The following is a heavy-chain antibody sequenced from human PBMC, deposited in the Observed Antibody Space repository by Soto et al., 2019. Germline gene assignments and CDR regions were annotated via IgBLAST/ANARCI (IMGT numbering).Heavy chain of an antibody. D-gene: IGHD1-26*01. CDR1: GDSISSSTYY. Sequence: SETLSLTCTVSGDSISSSTYYWTWIRQPPGEGLEWIGNIFYSGITRYNPSLRSRFILSVDTSKNQFSLNLSSVTAADTAVYYCARRKYSGTFWSLDYWGQGIMVTVSS. CDR2: IFYSGIT. V-gene: IGHV4-39*01. J-gene: IGHJ4*02. CDR3: ARRKYSGTFWSLDY.